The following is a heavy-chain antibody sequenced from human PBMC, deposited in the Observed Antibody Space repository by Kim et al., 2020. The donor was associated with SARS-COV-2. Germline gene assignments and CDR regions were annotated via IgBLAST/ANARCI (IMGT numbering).Heavy chain of an antibody. D-gene: IGHD3-3*01. J-gene: IGHJ3*02. V-gene: IGHV1-18*01. CDR3: ARARVYDFWSGYRIDAFDI. CDR2: ISDYNGNT. Sequence: ASVKVSCKASGYTFTSYGISWVRQAPGQGLEWMGWISDYNGNTNYAQKLQGRVTMTTDTSTSTAYMELRSLRSDDTAVYYCARARVYDFWSGYRIDAFDIWGQGTMVTVSS. CDR1: GYTFTSYG.